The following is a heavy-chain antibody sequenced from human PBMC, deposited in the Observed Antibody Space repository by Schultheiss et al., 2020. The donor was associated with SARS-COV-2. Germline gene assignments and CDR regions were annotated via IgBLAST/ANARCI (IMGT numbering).Heavy chain of an antibody. V-gene: IGHV1-2*04. D-gene: IGHD3-16*02. Sequence: ASVKVSCKASGYTFINYYMHWVRQAPGQGLEWMGWINPNSGGTNYAQKFQGWVTMTRDTSISTAYMELSRLRSDDTAVYYCARDKGIMITFGGVIPDYYYGMDVWGQGTTVTVSS. J-gene: IGHJ6*02. CDR2: INPNSGGT. CDR1: GYTFINYY. CDR3: ARDKGIMITFGGVIPDYYYGMDV.